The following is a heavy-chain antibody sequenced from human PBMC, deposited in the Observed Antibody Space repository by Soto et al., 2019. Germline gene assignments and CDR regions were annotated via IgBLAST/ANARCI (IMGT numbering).Heavy chain of an antibody. J-gene: IGHJ4*02. V-gene: IGHV3-11*05. CDR2: ISGSSSYI. Sequence: GGSLRLSCAASGFTFSEYYMSWFRQAPGKGLEWVSYISGSSSYIDYADSVKGRFTISRDNAKKSLYLQMNSLRAEDTAVYYCARDSNPGVWGQGTLVTVSS. CDR3: ARDSNPGV. D-gene: IGHD4-4*01. CDR1: GFTFSEYY.